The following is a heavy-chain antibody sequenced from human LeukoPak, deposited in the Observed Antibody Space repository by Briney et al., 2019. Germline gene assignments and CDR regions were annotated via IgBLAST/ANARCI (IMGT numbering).Heavy chain of an antibody. V-gene: IGHV4-59*08. D-gene: IGHD4-11*01. Sequence: SETLSLTCSVSGGSTTGYFWTWIRQPPGKGPEWIGYVYYKGDTSYSPSLDSRVSISVDTSKKQLSLKLNSVTAADTAMYYCARHVTVTYDALDLWGQGTMVTVSS. J-gene: IGHJ3*01. CDR1: GGSTTGYF. CDR3: ARHVTVTYDALDL. CDR2: VYYKGDT.